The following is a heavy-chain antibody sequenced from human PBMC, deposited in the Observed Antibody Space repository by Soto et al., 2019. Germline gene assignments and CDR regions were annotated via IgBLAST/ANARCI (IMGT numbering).Heavy chain of an antibody. J-gene: IGHJ4*02. V-gene: IGHV1-69*06. CDR1: GGTFSSYA. CDR3: ARVGGSGSLKFDY. D-gene: IGHD1-26*01. CDR2: IIPIFGTA. Sequence: SVKVSCKASGGTFSSYAISWVRQAPGQGLEWMGGIIPIFGTANYAQKFQGRVTITADKSTSTAYMELSSLRSEDTAVYYCARVGGSGSLKFDYWGQGTLVTVSS.